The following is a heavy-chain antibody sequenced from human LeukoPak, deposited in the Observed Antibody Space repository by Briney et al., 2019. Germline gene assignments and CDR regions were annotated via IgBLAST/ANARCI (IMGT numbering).Heavy chain of an antibody. V-gene: IGHV3-48*01. D-gene: IGHD4-23*01. CDR2: IRRGSSTI. CDR1: GFTFSSHS. Sequence: GGSLRLSCAASGFTFSSHSMNWVRQAPGKGLEWVSYIRRGSSTIYYADSVKGRFTISRDNAKNSMYLQMHSLRAEDTAVYYCARKHPTPHYYSYYYMDVWGKGTTVTVSS. CDR3: ARKHPTPHYYSYYYMDV. J-gene: IGHJ6*03.